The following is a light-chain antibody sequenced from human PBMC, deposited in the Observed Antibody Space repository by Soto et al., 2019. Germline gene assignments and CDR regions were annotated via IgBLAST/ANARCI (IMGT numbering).Light chain of an antibody. CDR2: AAS. V-gene: IGKV1-12*01. J-gene: IGKJ4*01. CDR1: PGISSW. Sequence: DNQMTQSPSSLSASVGDRVTITCRASPGISSWLAWYQQKPGKAPKLLIYAASILQSGVPPRFSGSGSGTDFTLTISSLQPEDFATYYCQQANSLSLTFGGGTKVDIK. CDR3: QQANSLSLT.